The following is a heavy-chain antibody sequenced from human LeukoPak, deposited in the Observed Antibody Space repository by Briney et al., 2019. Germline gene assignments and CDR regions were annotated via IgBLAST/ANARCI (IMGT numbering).Heavy chain of an antibody. Sequence: GGSLRLSCAASGFTSRSYDMHWVRQAPGKGLQWVAVISYDGSNKYHTDSVKGRFAISRDNSKNTLYLQMNSLRAEDTAVYYCAKDSSRAAAGSYWYFGLWGRGTLVTVSS. D-gene: IGHD6-13*01. J-gene: IGHJ2*01. CDR3: AKDSSRAAAGSYWYFGL. CDR2: ISYDGSNK. CDR1: GFTSRSYD. V-gene: IGHV3-30*09.